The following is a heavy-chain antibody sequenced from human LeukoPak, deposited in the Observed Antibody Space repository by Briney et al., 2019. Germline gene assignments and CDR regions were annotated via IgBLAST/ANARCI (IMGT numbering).Heavy chain of an antibody. Sequence: SVKVSCKASGGTFSSYAISWVRQAPGQGLEWMGGIIPIFGTANYAQKFQGRVTITTDESTSTAYMELSSLRPEDTAVYYCARSTGNYYYYYMDVWGKGTTVTVSS. V-gene: IGHV1-69*05. CDR1: GGTFSSYA. CDR2: IIPIFGTA. CDR3: ARSTGNYYYYYMDV. J-gene: IGHJ6*03.